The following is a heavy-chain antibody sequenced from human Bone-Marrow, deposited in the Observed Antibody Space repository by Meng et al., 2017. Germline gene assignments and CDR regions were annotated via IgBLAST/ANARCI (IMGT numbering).Heavy chain of an antibody. CDR3: ARGGASSKWFDP. V-gene: IGHV4-34*01. D-gene: IGHD2/OR15-2a*01. CDR1: GGSFSAYD. J-gene: IGHJ5*02. Sequence: QVQVQQWGAGLFKPSETLSLTCAFYGGSFSAYDWSWIRQPPGKGLEWLGQINHSGSTNDNPSLKSRVTISIDTSRNQLSLKLSSVTAADTAVYYCARGGASSKWFDPWGQGTLVTVSS. CDR2: INHSGST.